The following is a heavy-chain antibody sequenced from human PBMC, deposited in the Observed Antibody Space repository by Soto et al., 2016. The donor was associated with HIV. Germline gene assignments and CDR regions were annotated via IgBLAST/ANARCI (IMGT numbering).Heavy chain of an antibody. CDR2: IYYSGTT. D-gene: IGHD3-3*01. J-gene: IGHJ6*04. CDR1: GGSTSTYY. V-gene: IGHV4-59*01. Sequence: QVQLQESGPGLVKPSETLSLTCSVSGGSTSTYYWTWIRQPPGKGLEWIGYIYYSGTTHYNPSLKSRIIISVDTSKNQFSLKLKSVTAADTAKYFXAKGXLFFWSGRGFGLEVWGKGATVAVSS. CDR3: AKGXLFFWSGRGFGLEV.